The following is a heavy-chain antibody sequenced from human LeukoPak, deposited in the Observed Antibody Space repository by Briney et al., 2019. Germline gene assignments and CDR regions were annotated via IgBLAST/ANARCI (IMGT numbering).Heavy chain of an antibody. CDR3: ARALAPYYYDSSGYYRDAFDL. CDR2: IIPIFGTA. D-gene: IGHD3-22*01. CDR1: GGTFSSYA. V-gene: IGHV1-69*13. Sequence: SVEVSCKASGGTFSSYAISGVRQSPGQGLEWRGGIIPIFGTANYAQKFQGRVSITAYESTSTAYMELSSLRSEDTAVYYCARALAPYYYDSSGYYRDAFDLWGQGTMVTVSS. J-gene: IGHJ3*01.